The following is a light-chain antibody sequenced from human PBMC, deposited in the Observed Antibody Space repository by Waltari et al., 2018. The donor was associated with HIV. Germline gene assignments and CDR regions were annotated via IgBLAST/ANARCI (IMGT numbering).Light chain of an antibody. CDR1: QSVSSN. CDR3: QQYSNWLTYT. V-gene: IGKV3-15*01. J-gene: IGKJ2*01. Sequence: IVMPQSTDTLYVSPGERATLSCRASQSVSSNLALYHQKPGQAPRLLMYGASTRATGIPARFSGSGSGTEFTLTISGLQSEDFAVYYCQQYSNWLTYTFGQGTKLDIK. CDR2: GAS.